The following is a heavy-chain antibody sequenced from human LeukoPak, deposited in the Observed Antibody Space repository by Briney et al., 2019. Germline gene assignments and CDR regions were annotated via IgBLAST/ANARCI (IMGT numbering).Heavy chain of an antibody. J-gene: IGHJ4*02. CDR1: GGTFSSYA. Sequence: SVKVSCKTSGGTFSSYAISWVRQAPGQGLEWMGRIIPIFGTANYAQKFQGRVTITTDESTSTAYMELSSLRSEDTAVYYCARGRGDSSDIVFDYWGQGTLVTVSS. V-gene: IGHV1-69*05. CDR3: ARGRGDSSDIVFDY. D-gene: IGHD3-22*01. CDR2: IIPIFGTA.